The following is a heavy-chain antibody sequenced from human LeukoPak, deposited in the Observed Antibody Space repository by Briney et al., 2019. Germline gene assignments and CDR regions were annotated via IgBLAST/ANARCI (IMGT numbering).Heavy chain of an antibody. CDR3: ARDRNPGEASYYFDY. CDR2: INPSGGST. V-gene: IGHV1-46*01. D-gene: IGHD4-17*01. J-gene: IGHJ4*02. Sequence: ASVKVSCKASGYTFTSYYMHWVRQAPGQGLEWMGIINPSGGSTSYAQKFQGRVTMTRDMSTSTVYMELSSLRSEDTAVYYCARDRNPGEASYYFDYWGQGTLVTVSS. CDR1: GYTFTSYY.